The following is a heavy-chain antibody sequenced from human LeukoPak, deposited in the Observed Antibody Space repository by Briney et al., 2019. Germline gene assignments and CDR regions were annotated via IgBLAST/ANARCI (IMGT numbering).Heavy chain of an antibody. Sequence: PGASVKVSCKASGYTFSSYVVSWVRPAPGQGLEWMGWISAYNGNTNYAQKLQGRVTMTTDTSTSTAYMQLRSLRSDDTAVYYCARAGSITIFGVVVAHNWFDPWGQGTLVTVSS. V-gene: IGHV1-18*01. CDR1: GYTFSSYV. J-gene: IGHJ5*02. CDR2: ISAYNGNT. CDR3: ARAGSITIFGVVVAHNWFDP. D-gene: IGHD3-3*01.